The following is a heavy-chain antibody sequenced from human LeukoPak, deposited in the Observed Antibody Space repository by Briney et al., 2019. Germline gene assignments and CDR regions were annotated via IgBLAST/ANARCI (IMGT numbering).Heavy chain of an antibody. CDR3: AKGGDGYNYYFDY. J-gene: IGHJ4*02. D-gene: IGHD5-24*01. Sequence: PGGSLRLSCTPSGFTFSDYAMSWVRQAPGKGLEWVSGISGSGGSIRYADSVKGRFIISRDNSKNTLYLHMNSLRAEDTAVYYCAKGGDGYNYYFDYWGQETLVTVSS. CDR1: GFTFSDYA. CDR2: ISGSGGSI. V-gene: IGHV3-23*01.